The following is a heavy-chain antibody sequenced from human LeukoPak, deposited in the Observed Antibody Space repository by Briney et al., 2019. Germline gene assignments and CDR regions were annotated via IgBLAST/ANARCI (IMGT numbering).Heavy chain of an antibody. CDR1: GFTFDDYA. CDR2: ISWNSGSI. CDR3: AKEVHYSGWYRNFDY. J-gene: IGHJ4*02. Sequence: GGSLRLSCAASGFTFDDYAMHWVRQAPGKGLEWVSGISWNSGSIGYADSVKGRFPISRDNAKNSLYLQMNSLRAEDTALYYCAKEVHYSGWYRNFDYWGQGTLVTVSS. V-gene: IGHV3-9*01. D-gene: IGHD6-19*01.